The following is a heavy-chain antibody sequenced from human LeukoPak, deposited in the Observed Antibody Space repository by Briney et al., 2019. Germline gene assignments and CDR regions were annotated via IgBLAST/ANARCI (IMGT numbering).Heavy chain of an antibody. D-gene: IGHD3-22*01. Sequence: SQTLSLTCTVSGGSISSGGYYWSWIRQHPGKGPEWIGYIYYSGSTYYNPSLKSRVTISVDTSKNQFSLKLSSVTAADTAVYYCARGKPRSGYYSSRYFDYWGQGTLVTVSS. CDR1: GGSISSGGYY. CDR3: ARGKPRSGYYSSRYFDY. CDR2: IYYSGST. J-gene: IGHJ4*02. V-gene: IGHV4-31*03.